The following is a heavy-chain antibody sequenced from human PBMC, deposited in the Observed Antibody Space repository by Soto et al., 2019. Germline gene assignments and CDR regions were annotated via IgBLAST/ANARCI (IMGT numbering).Heavy chain of an antibody. CDR3: ARRRTVVTQGSQDDY. CDR1: GYTFTSYG. D-gene: IGHD2-21*02. V-gene: IGHV1-18*01. J-gene: IGHJ4*02. Sequence: QVQLVQSGAEVKKPGASVKVSCKASGYTFTSYGISWVRQAPGQGLEWMGWISAYNGNTNYAQKLQGRVTMTTDTSTSTAYMELRSLRYDDTAVYYCARRRTVVTQGSQDDYWGQGTLVTVSS. CDR2: ISAYNGNT.